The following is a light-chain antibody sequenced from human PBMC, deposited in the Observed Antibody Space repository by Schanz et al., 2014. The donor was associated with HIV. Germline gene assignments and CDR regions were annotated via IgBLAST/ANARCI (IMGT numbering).Light chain of an antibody. J-gene: IGKJ4*01. CDR1: QSVNTNY. CDR3: QQYSSSPLT. V-gene: IGKV3-20*01. CDR2: DAS. Sequence: EIVLTQSPGTLSLSPGERVTLSCWASQSVNTNYLAWYQQKPGQAPRLLIYDASNRATGIPDRFSGSGSETDFTLTISRLEPEDFAVYYCQQYSSSPLTFGGGTKVEIK.